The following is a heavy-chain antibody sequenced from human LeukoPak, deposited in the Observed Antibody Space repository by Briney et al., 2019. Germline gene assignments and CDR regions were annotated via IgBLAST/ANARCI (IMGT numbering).Heavy chain of an antibody. D-gene: IGHD3-3*01. J-gene: IGHJ6*03. Sequence: SETLSLTCTVSGGSISSGGYYWSWIRQPPGKGLVWIGYIYHSGTTYYNPSLKSRVTISVDTSKNQFSLKLSSVTAADTAVYYCARVGFGVAQGGHYYYYMDVWGKGTTVTVSS. CDR1: GGSISSGGYY. V-gene: IGHV4-30-2*01. CDR2: IYHSGTT. CDR3: ARVGFGVAQGGHYYYYMDV.